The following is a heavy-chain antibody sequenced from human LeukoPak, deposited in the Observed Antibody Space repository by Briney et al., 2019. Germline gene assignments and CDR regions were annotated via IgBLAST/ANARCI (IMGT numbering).Heavy chain of an antibody. CDR3: AKDPDYGGNSDDY. Sequence: GGSLRLSCAASGFTFSSYGMSWVRQAPGKGLEWVTAISGSGGSTYYADSVKGRFTISRDNSKNTLYLQMNSLRAEDTAVYYCAKDPDYGGNSDDYWGQGTLVTVSS. J-gene: IGHJ4*02. CDR2: ISGSGGST. CDR1: GFTFSSYG. D-gene: IGHD4-23*01. V-gene: IGHV3-23*01.